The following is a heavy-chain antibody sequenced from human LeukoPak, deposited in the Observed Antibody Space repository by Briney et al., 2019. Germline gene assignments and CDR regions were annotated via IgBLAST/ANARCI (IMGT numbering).Heavy chain of an antibody. Sequence: GGSLRLSCAASGFTFSNSWMSWVRQAPGKGLEWVANIKQDGSEKYYVDSVKGRFTISRDNAKNSLYLQMNTLRAEDTAVYYCARPSFVTGSYYPLWGQGTLVAVSS. V-gene: IGHV3-7*01. CDR3: ARPSFVTGSYYPL. CDR2: IKQDGSEK. CDR1: GFTFSNSW. D-gene: IGHD1-26*01. J-gene: IGHJ4*02.